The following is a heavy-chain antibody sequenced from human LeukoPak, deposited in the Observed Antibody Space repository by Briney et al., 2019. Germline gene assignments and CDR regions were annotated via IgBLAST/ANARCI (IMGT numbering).Heavy chain of an antibody. CDR1: GFTFSSYG. D-gene: IGHD5-12*01. Sequence: GGSLRLSCAASGFTFSSYGMHWVRQAPGKGLEWEAVMWYDGSNKYYADSVKGRFTISRDNSKKTLFLQMNSLRAEDTAVYYCARDIMLDGGYDDAGFADYWGQGTLVTVSS. J-gene: IGHJ4*02. CDR3: ARDIMLDGGYDDAGFADY. CDR2: MWYDGSNK. V-gene: IGHV3-33*01.